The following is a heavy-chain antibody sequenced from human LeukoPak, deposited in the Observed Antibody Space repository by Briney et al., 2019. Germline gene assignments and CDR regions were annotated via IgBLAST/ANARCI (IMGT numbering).Heavy chain of an antibody. V-gene: IGHV4-59*08. CDR2: IYKSGST. D-gene: IGHD1-1*01. J-gene: IGHJ3*02. Sequence: SETLSLTCTVSGGSISSSYYWSWIRQPPGKGLEWIGNIYKSGSTNYNPSLKSRVTMSVDTSKNQFSLRLNSVTAADTAVYYCARLSTGPYGLGAFDIWGQGTMVTVSS. CDR3: ARLSTGPYGLGAFDI. CDR1: GGSISSSYY.